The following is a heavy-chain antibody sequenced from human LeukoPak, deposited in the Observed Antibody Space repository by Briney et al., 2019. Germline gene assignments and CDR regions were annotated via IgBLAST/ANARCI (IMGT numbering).Heavy chain of an antibody. CDR2: IKQDGSEK. D-gene: IGHD3-22*01. Sequence: PGGSLRLSCAASGFTFASYVMNWVRQAPGKGLEWVANIKQDGSEKYYVDSVKGRFTISRDNAKNSLYLQMNSLRAEDTAVYYCARLELGAYYDSSGHLWGQGTLVTVSS. CDR3: ARLELGAYYDSSGHL. CDR1: GFTFASYV. V-gene: IGHV3-7*01. J-gene: IGHJ4*02.